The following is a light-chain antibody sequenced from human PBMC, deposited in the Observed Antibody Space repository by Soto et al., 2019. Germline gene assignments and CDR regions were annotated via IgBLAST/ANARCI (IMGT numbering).Light chain of an antibody. CDR3: LQYDTYPFT. Sequence: IQMSQSPSSLSSSVGDIVTITVPASEDISKYLNWYQQKPGKAPKLLIYDASNLETGVPSRFSGSGSGTHFTFIITRLQPDDIATYYCLQYDTYPFTFGPGTKVDIK. CDR1: EDISKY. CDR2: DAS. V-gene: IGKV1-33*01. J-gene: IGKJ3*01.